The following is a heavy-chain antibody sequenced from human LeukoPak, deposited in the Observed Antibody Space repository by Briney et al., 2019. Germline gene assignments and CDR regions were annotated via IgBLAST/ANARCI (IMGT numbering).Heavy chain of an antibody. CDR3: ACSGYSYGEYFDY. V-gene: IGHV1-2*06. CDR1: GYTFTSFG. Sequence: ASLKVSCKASGYTFTSFGVTWVRQAPGQGLEWMGRINPNSGGTNYAQKFQGRVTMTRDTSISTAYMELSRLRSDDTAVYYCACSGYSYGEYFDYWGQGTLVTASS. J-gene: IGHJ4*02. D-gene: IGHD5-18*01. CDR2: INPNSGGT.